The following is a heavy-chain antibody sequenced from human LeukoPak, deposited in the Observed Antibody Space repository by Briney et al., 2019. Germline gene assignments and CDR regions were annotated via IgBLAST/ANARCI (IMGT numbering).Heavy chain of an antibody. J-gene: IGHJ4*02. CDR2: INPNTGVT. D-gene: IGHD2-8*01. Sequence: GASVKVSCKASGYTFTGYFVHWVRQAPGQGLEWMGWINPNTGVTNYAQKFQGRVTVTRDTSISTAYMELSRLRSDDTAVYYCARDEDGIVLRLVYFDYWGQGTLVTVSS. CDR1: GYTFTGYF. V-gene: IGHV1-2*02. CDR3: ARDEDGIVLRLVYFDY.